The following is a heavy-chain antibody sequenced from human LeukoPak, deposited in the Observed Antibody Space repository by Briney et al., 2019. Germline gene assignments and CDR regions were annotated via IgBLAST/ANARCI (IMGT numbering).Heavy chain of an antibody. V-gene: IGHV3-23*01. D-gene: IGHD5-18*01. CDR1: GFTFSSYS. J-gene: IGHJ4*02. Sequence: QPGGSLSLSCAAAGFTFSSYSMGWVRQAPGKGLEWVSAISGSGGSIYYADSVKGRFTISRDNAKNPLYLQMNSLRAEDMAVYYCVVGGNTQVWLGLDYWGQGTLVTVSS. CDR3: VVGGNTQVWLGLDY. CDR2: ISGSGGSI.